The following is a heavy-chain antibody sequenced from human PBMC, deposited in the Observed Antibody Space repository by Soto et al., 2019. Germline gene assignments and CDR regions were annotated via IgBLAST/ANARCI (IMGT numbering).Heavy chain of an antibody. CDR3: ARYEYSRSPSRSDAFDI. D-gene: IGHD6-6*01. CDR1: GGSISSGGYS. J-gene: IGHJ3*02. V-gene: IGHV4-30-2*01. CDR2: IYHSGST. Sequence: SETLSLTCAVSGGSISSGGYSWSWIRQPPGKGLEWIGYIYHSGSTYYNPSLKSRVTISVDRSKNQFSLKLSSVTAADTAVYYCARYEYSRSPSRSDAFDIWGQVTMVTVSS.